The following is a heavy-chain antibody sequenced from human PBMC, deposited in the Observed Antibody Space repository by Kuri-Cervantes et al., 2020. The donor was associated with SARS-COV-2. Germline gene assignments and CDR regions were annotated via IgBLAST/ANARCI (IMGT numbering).Heavy chain of an antibody. J-gene: IGHJ4*02. CDR3: ASGEIAASGTIYYFDY. CDR1: GGSISSGDYY. Sequence: SETLSLTCTVSGGSISSGDYYWSWIRQPPGKGLEWIGYIYYSGSTYYNPSLKSRVTISVDTSKNQFSLKLSSVTAADTAVYYCASGEIAASGTIYYFDYWGQGTLVTVSS. V-gene: IGHV4-30-4*08. CDR2: IYYSGST. D-gene: IGHD1-7*01.